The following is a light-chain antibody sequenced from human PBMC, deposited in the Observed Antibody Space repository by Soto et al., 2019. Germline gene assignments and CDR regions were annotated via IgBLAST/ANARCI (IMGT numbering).Light chain of an antibody. J-gene: IGLJ1*01. Sequence: QSALTQPPSASGTPGQRVTISCSGSSSNIGSNTVNWYQQLPGTAPKLLIYSNNQRPSGVPDRFSGSKSGTSASLAISGLQSEDEADYYCAAWDDRLNEVFGTGTKVTVL. CDR2: SNN. CDR3: AAWDDRLNEV. V-gene: IGLV1-44*01. CDR1: SSNIGSNT.